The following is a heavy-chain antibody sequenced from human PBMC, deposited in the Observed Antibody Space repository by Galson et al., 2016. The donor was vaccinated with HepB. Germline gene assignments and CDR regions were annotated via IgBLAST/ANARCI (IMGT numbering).Heavy chain of an antibody. D-gene: IGHD1-26*01. CDR1: RFDFGSYA. CDR2: MWYDGSKK. Sequence: SLRLSCAASRFDFGSYAMNWVRQAPGKGLEWVAFMWYDGSKKNYADSVKGRFTISKDKSKNKLYLQMNSLRAEDTAVYYCARDHAVGATWGYFYHYGMDVWGQGTTVTVSS. CDR3: ARDHAVGATWGYFYHYGMDV. J-gene: IGHJ6*02. V-gene: IGHV3-33*01.